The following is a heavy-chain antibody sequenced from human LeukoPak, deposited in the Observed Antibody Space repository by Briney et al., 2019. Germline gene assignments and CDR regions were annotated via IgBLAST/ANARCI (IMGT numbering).Heavy chain of an antibody. CDR3: ARGGGLDV. CDR1: GFTFSSYW. CDR2: INHNGNVN. Sequence: GGSLRLSCAASGFTFSSYWMNWARQAPGKGLEWVASINHNGNVNYYVDSVKGRFTISRDNAKNSLYLQMSNLRAEDTAVYFCARGGGLDVWGQGTRVTVSS. V-gene: IGHV3-7*03. D-gene: IGHD1-26*01. J-gene: IGHJ3*01.